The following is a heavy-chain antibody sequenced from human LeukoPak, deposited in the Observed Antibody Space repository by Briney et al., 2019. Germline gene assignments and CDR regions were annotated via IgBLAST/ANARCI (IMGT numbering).Heavy chain of an antibody. CDR2: ISDSGGT. J-gene: IGHJ3*02. V-gene: IGHV4-59*01. Sequence: KSSETLSLTCTVSGGSINSYFWSWIRQPPGKGLEWVGYISDSGGTNYNPSLRSRVTISLDTSKNQFSLKLSSVTAADTAVYYCARTYYYDSSGYRSYTFDIWGQGTMVTVSS. D-gene: IGHD3-22*01. CDR3: ARTYYYDSSGYRSYTFDI. CDR1: GGSINSYF.